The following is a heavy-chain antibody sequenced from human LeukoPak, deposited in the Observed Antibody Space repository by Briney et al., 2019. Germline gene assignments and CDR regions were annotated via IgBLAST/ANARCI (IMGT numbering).Heavy chain of an antibody. J-gene: IGHJ4*02. CDR2: ISAYNGNT. D-gene: IGHD4-17*01. CDR1: GYTFTSYG. CDR3: ARDYRDCGDYADPFDY. Sequence: GASVKVSCKASGYTFTSYGISWVRQAPGQGLERMGWISAYNGNTNYAQKLQGRVTMTTDTSTSTAYMELRSLRSDDTAVYYCARDYRDCGDYADPFDYWGQGTLVTVSS. V-gene: IGHV1-18*01.